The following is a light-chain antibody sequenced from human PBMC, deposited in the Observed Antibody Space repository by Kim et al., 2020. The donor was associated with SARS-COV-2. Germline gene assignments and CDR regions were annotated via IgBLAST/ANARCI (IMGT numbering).Light chain of an antibody. J-gene: IGLJ1*01. CDR1: KLGNKY. CDR2: QDE. V-gene: IGLV3-1*01. Sequence: SYELTQPPSVSASPGQVASITCSGDKLGNKYASWYQQKPGQSPVLVIYQDEKRPSGIPERFSGSNSGNSATLTISGTQAMDEADYFCLAWDSSSGSYVFG. CDR3: LAWDSSSGSYV.